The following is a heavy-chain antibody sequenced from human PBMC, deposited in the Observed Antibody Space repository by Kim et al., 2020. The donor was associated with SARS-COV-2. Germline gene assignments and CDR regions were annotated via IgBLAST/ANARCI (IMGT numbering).Heavy chain of an antibody. CDR2: INHSGST. V-gene: IGHV4-34*01. D-gene: IGHD4-17*01. J-gene: IGHJ6*02. CDR1: GGSFSGYY. CDR3: ARSSTVRAYYYYGMDV. Sequence: SETLSLTCAVYGGSFSGYYWSWIRQPPGKGLEWIGEINHSGSTNYNPSLKSRVTISVDTSKNQFSLKLSSVTAADTAVYYCARSSTVRAYYYYGMDVWGQGTTVTVSS.